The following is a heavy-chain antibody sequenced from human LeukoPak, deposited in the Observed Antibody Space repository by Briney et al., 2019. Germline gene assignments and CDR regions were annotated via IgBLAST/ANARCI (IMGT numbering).Heavy chain of an antibody. CDR3: ARVTYFDFWTGYYFDY. D-gene: IGHD3-3*01. J-gene: IGHJ4*02. CDR2: IYYTGTT. CDR1: GGSMSNYY. Sequence: SLTLSLTCTVSGGSMSNYYWSWIRQPPGKGLEWIGYIYYTGTTNYNPSLKSRVTISVDTSKNHFPLKLSSVTAADTAVYYCARVTYFDFWTGYYFDYWGQGTLVTVSS. V-gene: IGHV4-59*01.